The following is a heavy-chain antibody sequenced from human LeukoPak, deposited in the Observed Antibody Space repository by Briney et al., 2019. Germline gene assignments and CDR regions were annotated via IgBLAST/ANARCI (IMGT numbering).Heavy chain of an antibody. CDR1: GYTFTGYY. CDR2: INPNSGGT. D-gene: IGHD3-22*01. Sequence: ASVKVSCKASGYTFTGYYMHWVRQAPGQGLEWMGWINPNSGGTNYAQKFQGRVTMTRDTSISIAYMELSRLRSDDTAVYYCARGDYPDSSGYYPDFRFWGQGSLVTVSS. CDR3: ARGDYPDSSGYYPDFRF. V-gene: IGHV1-2*02. J-gene: IGHJ4*02.